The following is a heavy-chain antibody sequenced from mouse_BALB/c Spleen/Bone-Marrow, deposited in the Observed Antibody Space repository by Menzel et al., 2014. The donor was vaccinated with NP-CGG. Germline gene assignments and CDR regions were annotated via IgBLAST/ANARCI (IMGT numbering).Heavy chain of an antibody. V-gene: IGHV1-20*02. CDR3: AREGGYYYGSSPYFDV. Sequence: VQLKQSGPELVKPGASVKISCKASGYSFTGYFMNWVMQSHGKSLEWIGRINPYNGDTFYNQKFKSKATLTVDKSSSTAHMELRSLASEDSAVYYCAREGGYYYGSSPYFDVWGAGTTVTVSS. CDR2: INPYNGDT. D-gene: IGHD1-1*01. CDR1: GYSFTGYF. J-gene: IGHJ1*01.